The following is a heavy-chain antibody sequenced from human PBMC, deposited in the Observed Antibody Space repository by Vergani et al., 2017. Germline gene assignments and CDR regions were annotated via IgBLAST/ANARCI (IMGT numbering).Heavy chain of an antibody. CDR1: GYTFTNYA. CDR3: AVGIGDLYGMDG. D-gene: IGHD3-16*01. V-gene: IGHV1-8*03. CDR2: INPNSGNT. J-gene: IGHJ6*02. Sequence: QVQLVQSGSEVKKPGASVKVSCRASGYTFTNYALNWVRQAPGQGLEWMGWINPNSGNTGYAQKFQGRVTITRNTSISTAHMELSSLRSEDTAVYYCAVGIGDLYGMDGWGQGTTVTVSS.